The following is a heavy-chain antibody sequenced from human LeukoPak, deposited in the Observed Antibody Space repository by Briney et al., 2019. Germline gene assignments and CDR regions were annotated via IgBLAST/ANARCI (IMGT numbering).Heavy chain of an antibody. V-gene: IGHV4-4*07. CDR2: IYSSGST. J-gene: IGHJ4*02. Sequence: SETLSLTCTVSGASISAFHWTWFRQPAGEGLEWIGLIYSSGSTLFNPSLKSRVAMSVDLTKNQLPLKLTSVTAAGTAMYYCARKDGDYWGRGTLVTVSS. CDR1: GASISAFH. CDR3: ARKDGDY.